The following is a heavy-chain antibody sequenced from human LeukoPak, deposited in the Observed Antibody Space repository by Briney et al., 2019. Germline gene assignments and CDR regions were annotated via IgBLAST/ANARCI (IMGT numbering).Heavy chain of an antibody. CDR3: AHTVTGRGNPDFDY. D-gene: IGHD3-10*01. Sequence: SGPTLVRPTQTLTLTCTFSGFSLSTSGVGVGWIRQPPGKALECLALIYWDDDKCYRPSLKSRLSIIKDTSKNQVVLTMTNMDPVDTATYYCAHTVTGRGNPDFDYWGQGTLVTVSS. CDR1: GFSLSTSGVG. J-gene: IGHJ4*02. V-gene: IGHV2-5*02. CDR2: IYWDDDK.